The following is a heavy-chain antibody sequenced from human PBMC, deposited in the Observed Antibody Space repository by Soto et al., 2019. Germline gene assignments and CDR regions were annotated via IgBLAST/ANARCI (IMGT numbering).Heavy chain of an antibody. CDR1: GFTFSSYS. CDR3: ARDTAGDSYYYGMVV. D-gene: IGHD4-17*01. CDR2: ISSSSSYI. Sequence: PGGSLRLSCAASGFTFSSYSMNWVRQAPGKGLEWVSSISSSSSYIYYADSVKGRFTISRDNAKNSLYLQMNSLRAEDTAVYYCARDTAGDSYYYGMVVWGQGTTVTVS. J-gene: IGHJ6*01. V-gene: IGHV3-21*01.